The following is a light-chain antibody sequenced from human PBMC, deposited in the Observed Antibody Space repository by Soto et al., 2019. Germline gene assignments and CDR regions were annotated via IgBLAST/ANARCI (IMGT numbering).Light chain of an antibody. Sequence: EIVMTQSPATLSVSPGERVTLSCRASQSVSSNLAWYEQKLGQAPRLLIYGASTRATGIPDRFSGSGSGTEFTHTISSLQSEDFTVYYCQQYNAWPLTFGGGNKVDIK. V-gene: IGKV3-15*01. CDR2: GAS. CDR1: QSVSSN. J-gene: IGKJ4*01. CDR3: QQYNAWPLT.